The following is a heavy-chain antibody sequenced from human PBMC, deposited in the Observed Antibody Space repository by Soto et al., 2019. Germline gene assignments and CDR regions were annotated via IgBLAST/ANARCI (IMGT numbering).Heavy chain of an antibody. CDR1: GFTFSNAW. CDR3: TTDSLTTLGWFDP. J-gene: IGHJ5*02. V-gene: IGHV3-15*01. CDR2: IKSKTDGGTT. Sequence: PVGSLRLSCAASGFTFSNAWMSWVRQAPGKGLEWVGRIKSKTDGGTTDYAAPVKGRFTISRDDSKNTLYLQMNSLKTEDTAVYYCTTDSLTTLGWFDPWGQGTLVTVSS. D-gene: IGHD4-17*01.